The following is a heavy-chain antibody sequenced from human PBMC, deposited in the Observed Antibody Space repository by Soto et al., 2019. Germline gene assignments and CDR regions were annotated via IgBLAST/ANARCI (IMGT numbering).Heavy chain of an antibody. CDR3: ARGLGTGWYFDY. V-gene: IGHV4-4*02. D-gene: IGHD6-19*01. CDR1: GGSMTRSDW. CDR2: IYHSGST. J-gene: IGHJ4*02. Sequence: QVQLQESGPGLVKPSGTLSLTCAVSGGSMTRSDWWSWVRQPPGKGLVWIGQIYHSGSTNYNPSLRSRVTISVDRSKNQFSLNLRSVTAADTAVYYCARGLGTGWYFDYWGQGTLVTVSS.